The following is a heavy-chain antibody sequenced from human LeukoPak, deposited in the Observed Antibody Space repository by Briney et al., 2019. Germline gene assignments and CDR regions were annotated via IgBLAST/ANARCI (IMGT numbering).Heavy chain of an antibody. CDR3: TRRHSSSWYRDYYYGMDV. J-gene: IGHJ6*02. Sequence: GGSLRLSCAASGFTFSNNAMSWVRQASGKGLEWVGRIRSKANSYATAYAASVKGRFTISRDDSKNTAYLQMNSLKTEDTAVYYCTRRHSSSWYRDYYYGMDVWGQGTTVTVSS. CDR1: GFTFSNNA. V-gene: IGHV3-73*01. CDR2: IRSKANSYAT. D-gene: IGHD6-13*01.